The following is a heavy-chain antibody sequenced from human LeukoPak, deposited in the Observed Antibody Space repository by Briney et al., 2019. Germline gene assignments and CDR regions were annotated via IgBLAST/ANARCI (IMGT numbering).Heavy chain of an antibody. CDR2: IYYSGST. CDR1: GGSISSYY. J-gene: IGHJ5*02. D-gene: IGHD1-26*01. Sequence: SETLSLTCTVSGGSISSYYWSWIRQPPGKGLEWIGYIYYSGSTNYNPSLKSRVTISVDTSKNQFSLKLNSVTPADTAVYYCARGGNYWPQWWFDPWGRGTLVSVSS. V-gene: IGHV4-59*01. CDR3: ARGGNYWPQWWFDP.